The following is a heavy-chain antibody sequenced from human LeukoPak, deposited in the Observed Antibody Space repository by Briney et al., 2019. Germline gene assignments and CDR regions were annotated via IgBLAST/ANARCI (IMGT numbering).Heavy chain of an antibody. CDR3: AGSSNGYNYVVDY. J-gene: IGHJ4*02. CDR1: GFTVSNNY. CDR2: IHSGGST. V-gene: IGHV3-66*01. D-gene: IGHD5-24*01. Sequence: PGGSLRLSCAASGFTVSNNYMSWVRQPPGKGLGCVSVIHSGGSTNNADSVKGRFTISRDNSRNTVYLQMNSLRAEDTAVYYCAGSSNGYNYVVDYWGQGTVVTVSS.